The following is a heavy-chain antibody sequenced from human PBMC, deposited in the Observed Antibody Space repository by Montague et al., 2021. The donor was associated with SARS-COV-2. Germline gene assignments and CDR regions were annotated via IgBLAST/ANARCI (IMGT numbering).Heavy chain of an antibody. CDR2: IYYRGTT. V-gene: IGHV4-59*01. Sequence: SETLYLTRSVSGGSISSDYWSWIRQSPGKGLEWIGYIYYRGTTNYNPSLKSRVTFSVDTSKNQFSLKLISVTAADTAVYFCAREDRWNWFDPWGQGVLVTVSS. CDR1: GGSISSDY. D-gene: IGHD5-24*01. J-gene: IGHJ5*02. CDR3: AREDRWNWFDP.